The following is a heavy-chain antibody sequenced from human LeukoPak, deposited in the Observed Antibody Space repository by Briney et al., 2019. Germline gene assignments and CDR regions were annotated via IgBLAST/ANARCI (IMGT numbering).Heavy chain of an antibody. Sequence: PGRSLRLSCAASGFTFSSYGMHWVRQAPGKGLEWVAVISYDGSNKYYADSVKGRFTISRDNSKNTLYLQMNSLRAEDTAVYYCATDYGDDYWGQGTLVTVSS. CDR2: ISYDGSNK. J-gene: IGHJ4*02. V-gene: IGHV3-30*03. CDR3: ATDYGDDY. CDR1: GFTFSSYG. D-gene: IGHD4-17*01.